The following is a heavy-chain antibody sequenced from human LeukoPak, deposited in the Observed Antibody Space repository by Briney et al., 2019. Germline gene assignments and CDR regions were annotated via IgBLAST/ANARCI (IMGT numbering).Heavy chain of an antibody. CDR3: ARDGVEQQHEETNWFDP. CDR1: GFTFSSYA. D-gene: IGHD6-13*01. V-gene: IGHV3-23*01. J-gene: IGHJ5*02. CDR2: ISGSGGSR. Sequence: GGSLRLSCAASGFTFSSYAMSWVRQAPGKGLEWVSAISGSGGSRYYADSVKGRFTIFRDYSKNTLYLQMNSLRAEDTAVYYCARDGVEQQHEETNWFDPWGQGTLVTVSS.